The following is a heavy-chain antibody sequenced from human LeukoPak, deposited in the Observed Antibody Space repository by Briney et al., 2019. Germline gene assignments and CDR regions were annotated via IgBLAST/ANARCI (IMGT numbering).Heavy chain of an antibody. D-gene: IGHD6-6*01. CDR3: ARIGESSSTHFDY. V-gene: IGHV2-70*11. CDR2: IDWDDTK. J-gene: IGHJ4*02. Sequence: SGPTLVNPTQTLTLTCTFSGFSLSTSGMFVSWIRQPPGKALEWLARIDWDDTKHYSTSLKTRLTISKDTSKNQVVLTMANVDPVDTATYYCARIGESSSTHFDYWGQGALVTVSS. CDR1: GFSLSTSGMF.